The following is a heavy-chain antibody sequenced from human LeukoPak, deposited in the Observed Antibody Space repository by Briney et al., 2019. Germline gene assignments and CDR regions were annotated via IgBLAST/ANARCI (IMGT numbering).Heavy chain of an antibody. Sequence: GGSLRLSCAASGFIFSNYGMNWVRQDPGKGLEWVAAISASGSATSYADSVRGRFTISRDFSKNTVFLHMNSLRAEDTAMYYCARGDDSGYYDYFDYWGQGALVTVSS. CDR3: ARGDDSGYYDYFDY. D-gene: IGHD3-22*01. V-gene: IGHV3-23*01. J-gene: IGHJ4*02. CDR2: ISASGSAT. CDR1: GFIFSNYG.